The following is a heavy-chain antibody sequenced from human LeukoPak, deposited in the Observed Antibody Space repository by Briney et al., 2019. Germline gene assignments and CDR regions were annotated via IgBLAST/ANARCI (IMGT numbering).Heavy chain of an antibody. CDR1: GFTFSSYD. V-gene: IGHV3-13*01. CDR3: ARGALVATSDGAFDI. J-gene: IGHJ3*02. CDR2: IGSAGDT. D-gene: IGHD5-12*01. Sequence: GGSLRLSCAASGFTFSSYDMHWVRQAPGKGLEWVSAIGSAGDTYYPGSVKGRFTISRENAKNSLYLQMNSLRAGDTAVYYCARGALVATSDGAFDIWGQGTMVTVSS.